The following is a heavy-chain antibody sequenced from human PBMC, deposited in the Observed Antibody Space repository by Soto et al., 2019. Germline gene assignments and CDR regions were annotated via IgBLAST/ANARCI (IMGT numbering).Heavy chain of an antibody. J-gene: IGHJ4*02. CDR3: TTDSTQTFCDGGPCYSLQTKIHDS. CDR2: IKSRTAGGTA. V-gene: IGHV3-15*01. D-gene: IGHD2-21*01. Sequence: EVQLVESGGGLVKPGGSLRLSCAASGLTFSNGWMSWVRQAPGKGLEWVGRIKSRTAGGTADYSAPVKGRFTISRDDSKDTLYLQMNSLQTEDTAVYYCTTDSTQTFCDGGPCYSLQTKIHDSWGQGTLVTVSS. CDR1: GLTFSNGW.